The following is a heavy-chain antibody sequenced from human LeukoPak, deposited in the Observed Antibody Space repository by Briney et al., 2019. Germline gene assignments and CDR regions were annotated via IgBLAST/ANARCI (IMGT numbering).Heavy chain of an antibody. J-gene: IGHJ3*02. Sequence: PGGSLRLSCAASGFTVTSYYMTWVRQAPGKGLEWVSRINSDGSRTSYADSVRGRFTISRDNAKNTLYLQMNSLRAEDTAVYYCARDYQYYYGSGSGPNDAFDIWGQGTLVTVSS. CDR2: INSDGSRT. CDR1: GFTVTSYY. V-gene: IGHV3-74*01. CDR3: ARDYQYYYGSGSGPNDAFDI. D-gene: IGHD3-10*01.